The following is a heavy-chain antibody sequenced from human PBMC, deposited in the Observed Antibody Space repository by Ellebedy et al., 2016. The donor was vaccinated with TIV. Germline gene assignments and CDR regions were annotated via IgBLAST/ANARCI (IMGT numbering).Heavy chain of an antibody. CDR2: INPNSGGT. J-gene: IGHJ4*02. V-gene: IGHV1-2*02. CDR1: GYTFTGYY. CDR3: ARDRDSSSWYDY. D-gene: IGHD6-13*01. Sequence: ASVKVSCKASGYTFTGYYMHWVRQAPGQGLEWMGWINPNSGGTNYAQKFQGRVTMTRDTSISTAYMELSSLRSEDTAVYYCARDRDSSSWYDYWGQGTLVTVSS.